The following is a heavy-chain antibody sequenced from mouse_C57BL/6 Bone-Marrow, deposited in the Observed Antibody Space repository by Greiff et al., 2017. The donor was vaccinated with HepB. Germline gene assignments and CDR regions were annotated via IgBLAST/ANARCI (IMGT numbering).Heavy chain of an antibody. V-gene: IGHV1-63*01. CDR2: IYPGGGYT. CDR3: ARSPENSNYAYFDY. CDR1: GYTFTNYW. D-gene: IGHD2-5*01. J-gene: IGHJ2*01. Sequence: VQLQQSGAELVRPGTSVKMSCKASGYTFTNYWIGWVKQRPGHGLEWIGDIYPGGGYTNYNEKFKGKATLTADKSSSTAYMQFSSLTSEDSAIYYCARSPENSNYAYFDYWGQGTTLTVSS.